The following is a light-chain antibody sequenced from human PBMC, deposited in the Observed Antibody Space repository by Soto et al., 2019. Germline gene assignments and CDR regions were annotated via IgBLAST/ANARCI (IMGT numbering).Light chain of an antibody. J-gene: IGLJ1*01. CDR3: SSYTTSSTRV. CDR2: EVS. Sequence: QSLLTQSASLSGSPGQSITISCTGTSRDVAAYNYVSWYQQHPGKAPKLMIYEVSNRPSGVSNRFSGSKSGNTASLTISGLQAEDEADYYCSSYTTSSTRVFGTGTNVT. V-gene: IGLV2-14*01. CDR1: SRDVAAYNY.